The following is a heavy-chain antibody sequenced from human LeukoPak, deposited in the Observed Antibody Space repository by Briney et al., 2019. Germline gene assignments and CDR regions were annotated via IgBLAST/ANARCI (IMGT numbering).Heavy chain of an antibody. J-gene: IGHJ4*02. CDR3: ARGLGATTVGY. D-gene: IGHD1-26*01. Sequence: PSETLSLTCTVSGGSISSYYWSWIRQPPGKGLEWIGYIYYSGSTNYNPSLKSRVTISVDTSKNQFSLKLSSVTAADTAVYYCARGLGATTVGYWGQGTLVTVSS. CDR1: GGSISSYY. CDR2: IYYSGST. V-gene: IGHV4-59*12.